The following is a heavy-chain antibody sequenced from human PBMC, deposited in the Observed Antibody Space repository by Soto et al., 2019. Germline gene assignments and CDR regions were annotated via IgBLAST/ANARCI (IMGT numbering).Heavy chain of an antibody. V-gene: IGHV3-30*18. CDR3: AKDRAFDI. Sequence: GGSLRLSCAASGFTFSSYGMHWVRQAPGKGLEWVAVISYDGSNKYYADSVKGRFTISRDNSKNTLYLQMNSVRAEDTAVYYCAKDRAFDIWGQGTMVTVSS. CDR2: ISYDGSNK. CDR1: GFTFSSYG. J-gene: IGHJ3*02.